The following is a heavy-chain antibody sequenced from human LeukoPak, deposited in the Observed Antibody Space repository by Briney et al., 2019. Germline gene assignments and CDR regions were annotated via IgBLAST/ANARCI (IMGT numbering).Heavy chain of an antibody. V-gene: IGHV1-69*05. Sequence: SVKVSCKASGCTFSSYAISWVRQAPGQGLEWMGGIIPIFCTANYAKKFQGRVTLTTDEFTSTAYMELSSLRSEDTAVYYCARSHTFNEKWELPPEDYYYYYMDVWGKGTTVTVSS. CDR1: GCTFSSYA. CDR2: IIPIFCTA. CDR3: ARSHTFNEKWELPPEDYYYYYMDV. J-gene: IGHJ6*03. D-gene: IGHD1-26*01.